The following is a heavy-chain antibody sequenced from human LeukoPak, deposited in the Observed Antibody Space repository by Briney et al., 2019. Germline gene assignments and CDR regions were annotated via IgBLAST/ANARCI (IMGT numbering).Heavy chain of an antibody. CDR1: GFTFSSYW. V-gene: IGHV3-74*01. J-gene: IGHJ4*02. CDR2: INSDGSST. Sequence: PGGSLRLSCAASGFTFSSYWMHWVRQAPGKGLVWVSRINSDGSSTSYADSVKGRFTISRDNAKNTLYLQMNSLRAEDTAVYYCARGAITMVRGVINYWGQGTLVTASS. D-gene: IGHD3-10*01. CDR3: ARGAITMVRGVINY.